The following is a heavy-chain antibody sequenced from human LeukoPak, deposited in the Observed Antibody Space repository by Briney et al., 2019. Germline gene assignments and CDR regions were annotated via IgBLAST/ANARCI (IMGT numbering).Heavy chain of an antibody. CDR1: GGSVSSYY. J-gene: IGHJ4*02. CDR3: AGYASGTMRDY. Sequence: PSETLSLTCIVSGGSVSSYYWGWIRQPPGKGLEWIGSCGRSTYYNPSLKSRVTISVDTSKNQFSLKLSSVTAADTALYYCAGYASGTMRDYWGQGAVVTVSS. D-gene: IGHD3-10*01. V-gene: IGHV4-39*01. CDR2: CGRST.